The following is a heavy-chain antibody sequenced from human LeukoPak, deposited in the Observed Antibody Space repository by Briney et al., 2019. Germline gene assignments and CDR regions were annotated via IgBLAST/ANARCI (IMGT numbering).Heavy chain of an antibody. Sequence: ASVTVSCKASVYTFTSYDINWVRQATGQGLEWMGWMNPNSGNTGYAQKFQGRVTMTRNTSISTAYMELNSLSSEDTAVYYCARGKRSGFLNWFDPWGQGTLVTVSS. J-gene: IGHJ5*02. D-gene: IGHD3-10*01. CDR2: MNPNSGNT. V-gene: IGHV1-8*01. CDR3: ARGKRSGFLNWFDP. CDR1: VYTFTSYD.